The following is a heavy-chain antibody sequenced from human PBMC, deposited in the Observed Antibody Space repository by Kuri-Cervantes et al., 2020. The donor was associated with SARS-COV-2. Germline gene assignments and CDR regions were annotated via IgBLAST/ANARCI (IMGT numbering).Heavy chain of an antibody. CDR1: GYSIGSGYY. D-gene: IGHD1-1*01. V-gene: IGHV4-38-2*01. CDR2: IYHSGST. J-gene: IGHJ6*03. CDR3: ARGTGDDYYYYYYMDV. Sequence: SETLSLTCAVSGYSIGSGYYWGWIRQPPGKGLEWIGSIYHSGSTYYNPSLKSRVTISVDTSKNQFSLKLSSVTAADTAVYYCARGTGDDYYYYYYMDVWGKGTTVTVSS.